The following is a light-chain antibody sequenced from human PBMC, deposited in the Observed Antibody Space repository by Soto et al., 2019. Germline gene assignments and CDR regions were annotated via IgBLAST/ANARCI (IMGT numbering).Light chain of an antibody. J-gene: IGKJ1*01. V-gene: IGKV3-15*01. Sequence: TQSPATLSVSPGERATLSCRASQSVSSDLAWYHQKPGQAPRLLIYGASTRATGIPARFSGSGSGTEFTLTISSLQSEDVAVYYCQQHNHWPTFGQGTKVDIK. CDR1: QSVSSD. CDR2: GAS. CDR3: QQHNHWPT.